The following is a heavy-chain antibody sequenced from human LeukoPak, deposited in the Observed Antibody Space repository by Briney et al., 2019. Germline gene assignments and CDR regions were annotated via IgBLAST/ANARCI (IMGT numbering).Heavy chain of an antibody. CDR3: ARGVKGSLDY. CDR1: GGSISSYY. CDR2: IYYSGST. Sequence: PSETLSLTCTVSGGSISSYYWSWIRQPPGKGLEWIGYIYYSGSTNYYPSLKSRVTISVDTSKNQFSLKLSPVTAADTAVYYCARGVKGSLDYWGQGTLVTVSS. V-gene: IGHV4-59*01. J-gene: IGHJ4*02. D-gene: IGHD3-10*01.